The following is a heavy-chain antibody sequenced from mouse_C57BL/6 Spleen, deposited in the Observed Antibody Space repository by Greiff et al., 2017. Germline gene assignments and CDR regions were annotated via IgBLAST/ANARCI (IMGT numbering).Heavy chain of an antibody. D-gene: IGHD2-1*01. CDR1: GFTFSDYG. J-gene: IGHJ4*01. Sequence: VQLKEPGGGLVKPGGSLKLSCAASGFTFSDYGMHWVRQAPEKGLEWVAYISSGSSTNYYADIVKGRFTISGDNAMNTLFLQMTSLRSEDTALYYCARPVYYINAMDYWCQGTSVTVSS. CDR2: ISSGSSTN. V-gene: IGHV5-17*01. CDR3: ARPVYYINAMDY.